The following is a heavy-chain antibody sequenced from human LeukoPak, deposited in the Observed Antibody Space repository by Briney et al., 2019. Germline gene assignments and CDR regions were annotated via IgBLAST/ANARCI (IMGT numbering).Heavy chain of an antibody. D-gene: IGHD2-21*02. J-gene: IGHJ6*02. CDR3: ATTYCGGDCYGSASLYYYGMDV. V-gene: IGHV1-69*13. CDR2: IIPIFGTA. Sequence: SVKVSCKASGGTFSSYAISWVRQAPGQGLEWMGGIIPIFGTANYAQKFQGRVTITADESTSTAYMELSSLRSEDTAVYYCATTYCGGDCYGSASLYYYGMDVWGHGTTVTVSS. CDR1: GGTFSSYA.